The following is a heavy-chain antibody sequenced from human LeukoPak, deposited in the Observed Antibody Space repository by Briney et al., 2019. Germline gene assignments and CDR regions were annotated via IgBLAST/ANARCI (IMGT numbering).Heavy chain of an antibody. Sequence: GGSLXXSCAASGFDFNSYNMNWVRQAPGKGLEWVSTISSSSRYIYFADSLKGRLTVSRDNGKNSLYMHMNSLRAEDTGVYYCXRDLSVNYNYLAYWGQGTLVTVSS. D-gene: IGHD5-24*01. CDR3: XRDLSVNYNYLAY. CDR1: GFDFNSYN. CDR2: ISSSSRYI. J-gene: IGHJ4*02. V-gene: IGHV3-21*01.